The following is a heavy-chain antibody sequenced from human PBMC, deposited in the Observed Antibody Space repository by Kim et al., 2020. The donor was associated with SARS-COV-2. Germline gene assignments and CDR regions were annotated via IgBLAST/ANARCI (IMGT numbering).Heavy chain of an antibody. CDR3: AKDLWGFSGNED. Sequence: GGSLRLSCAASGFTFSPNAMNWVRQAPGKGLEWVSGIGGDEKTYYADSVKGRFTISRDNSKNTLYLQMNSLRVEDTASYFCAKDLWGFSGNEDWGQGTLV. J-gene: IGHJ4*02. CDR1: GFTFSPNA. D-gene: IGHD3-10*01. CDR2: IGGDEKT. V-gene: IGHV3-23*01.